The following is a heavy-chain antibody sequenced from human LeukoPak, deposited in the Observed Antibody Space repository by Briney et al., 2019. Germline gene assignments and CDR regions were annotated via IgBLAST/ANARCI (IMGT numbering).Heavy chain of an antibody. CDR1: GFTFSSYE. CDR2: ISSSGSTI. Sequence: PGGSLRPSCAASGFTFSSYEMNWVRQAPGKGLEWVSYISSSGSTIYYAGSVKGQFTISRDNSKNTLYLQMNSLRAEDTAVYYCVKDRPNYYHSSGHYYRRNGDCWGQGTLVTVSS. V-gene: IGHV3-48*03. CDR3: VKDRPNYYHSSGHYYRRNGDC. J-gene: IGHJ4*02. D-gene: IGHD3-22*01.